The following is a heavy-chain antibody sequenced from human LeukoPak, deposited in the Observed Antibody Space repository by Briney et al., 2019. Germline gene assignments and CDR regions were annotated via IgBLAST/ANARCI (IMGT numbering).Heavy chain of an antibody. Sequence: GGSLRLSCAGYGFTLSNYWMNWVRQAPGKGLEWVANINQDGSEKYYVDSVKGRFTISRDNSKNTLYLQMNSLRTEDTSVYYCAEDQQLQPFHYWGQGTLVTVSS. CDR3: AEDQQLQPFHY. CDR1: GFTLSNYW. V-gene: IGHV3-7*01. J-gene: IGHJ4*02. CDR2: INQDGSEK. D-gene: IGHD2-2*01.